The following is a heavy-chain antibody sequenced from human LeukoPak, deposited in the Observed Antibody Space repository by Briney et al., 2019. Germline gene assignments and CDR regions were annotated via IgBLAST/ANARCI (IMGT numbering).Heavy chain of an antibody. CDR2: ISGSGGST. CDR1: GLTFSSYA. V-gene: IGHV3-23*01. J-gene: IGHJ4*02. D-gene: IGHD2-2*01. CDR3: AKDSGYCSSTTCRLDY. Sequence: PGGSLRLSCAVSGLTFSSYAMSWVRQAPGKGLEWVSAISGSGGSTYYADSVKGRFTISRDKSKNTLYLQMNSLRAEDTAVYYCAKDSGYCSSTTCRLDYWGQGTLVTVSS.